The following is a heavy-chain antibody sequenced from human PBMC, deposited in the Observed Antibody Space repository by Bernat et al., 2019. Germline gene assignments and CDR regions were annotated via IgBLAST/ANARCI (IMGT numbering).Heavy chain of an antibody. CDR3: ARERVAARDHAFDI. J-gene: IGHJ3*02. CDR2: IYYSGST. CDR1: GGSISSGGYY. V-gene: IGHV4-31*03. Sequence: QVQLQEPGPGLVKPSQTLSLTCTVSGGSISSGGYYWSWIRQHPGKGLEWIGYIYYSGSTYYNPSLKSRVTISVDTSKNQFSLKLSSVTAADTAVYYCARERVAARDHAFDIWGQGTMVTVSS. D-gene: IGHD6-6*01.